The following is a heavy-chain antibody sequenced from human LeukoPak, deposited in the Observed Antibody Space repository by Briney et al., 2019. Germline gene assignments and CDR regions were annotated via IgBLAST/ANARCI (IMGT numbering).Heavy chain of an antibody. D-gene: IGHD3-22*01. CDR3: AKDIGDYYDSSGYTDY. V-gene: IGHV3-74*01. CDR2: IRSDGSDT. J-gene: IGHJ4*02. CDR1: GFTFSDTW. Sequence: GGSLRLSCAASGFTFSDTWMHWVRQAPGKGLVWVPRIRSDGSDTRYAESVKGRFTISRDNAKNTLYLQMNSLRAEDTALYYCAKDIGDYYDSSGYTDYWGQGTLVTVSS.